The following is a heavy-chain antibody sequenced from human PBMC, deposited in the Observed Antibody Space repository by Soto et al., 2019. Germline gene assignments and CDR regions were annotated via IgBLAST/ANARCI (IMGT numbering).Heavy chain of an antibody. CDR2: IIPALGIE. J-gene: IGHJ4*02. V-gene: IGHV1-69*02. CDR3: AAVVGTSAFVGYLEY. D-gene: IGHD6-19*01. CDR1: GGTFTSFT. Sequence: QVLLVQSGAEVKKPGSSVKVSCKASGGTFTSFTLNWVRQAPGQGPEWMGRIIPALGIEDYAPKFQGKVTXXADPSTSTAHMEMSSLRSDDTAVCYCAAVVGTSAFVGYLEYWGQGTLVTVSS.